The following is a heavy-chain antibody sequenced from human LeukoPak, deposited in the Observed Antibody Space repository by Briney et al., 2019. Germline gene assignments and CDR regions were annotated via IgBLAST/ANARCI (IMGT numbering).Heavy chain of an antibody. CDR3: ASGGYDGPFDY. CDR1: GFTFSSYW. CDR2: IKRDGSEK. J-gene: IGHJ4*02. V-gene: IGHV3-7*01. Sequence: GGSLRLSCAASGFTFSSYWMSWVRQAPGKGLEWVANIKRDGSEKYYVDSVKGRFTISRDNAKNSLYLQMNSLRAEDTAVYYCASGGYDGPFDYWGQGTLVTVSP. D-gene: IGHD5-12*01.